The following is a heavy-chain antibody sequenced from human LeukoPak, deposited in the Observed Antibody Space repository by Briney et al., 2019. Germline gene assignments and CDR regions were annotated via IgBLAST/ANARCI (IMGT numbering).Heavy chain of an antibody. V-gene: IGHV4-34*01. D-gene: IGHD2-2*02. Sequence: SETLSLTCAVYGGSFSGYYWSWIRQPPGKGLEWIGEINHSGSTNYNPSLKSRVTISVDASKNQFSLKLSSVTAADTAVYYCARSYCSSTSCYIYRFGPWGQGTLVTVSS. CDR1: GGSFSGYY. CDR3: ARSYCSSTSCYIYRFGP. J-gene: IGHJ5*02. CDR2: INHSGST.